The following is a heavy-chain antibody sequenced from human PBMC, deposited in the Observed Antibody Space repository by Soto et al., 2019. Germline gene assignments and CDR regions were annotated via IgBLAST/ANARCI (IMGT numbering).Heavy chain of an antibody. CDR1: GGSISSYY. V-gene: IGHV4-59*01. CDR2: IYNSGST. J-gene: IGHJ4*02. Sequence: QVQLQESGPGLVKPSETLSLTCTVSGGSISSYYWSWIRQPPGKGLEWIGYIYNSGSTNYNPSLQSRVTISIDTSKNQFSLKLSSVTAADAAVYYCAGGGSRNGILTGRYDYWGQGTLVTVSS. D-gene: IGHD3-9*01. CDR3: AGGGSRNGILTGRYDY.